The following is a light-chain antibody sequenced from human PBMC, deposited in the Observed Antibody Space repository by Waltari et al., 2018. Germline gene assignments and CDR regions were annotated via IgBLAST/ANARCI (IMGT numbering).Light chain of an antibody. J-gene: IGKJ1*01. V-gene: IGKV1-8*01. CDR2: AAS. CDR3: QQYHTNPAT. Sequence: AIRITQSPSSLSASTGDRVTITCRASQGISSYLAWYQQKPGKAPKVLIYAASTLQTGVPSRLSGTGSGTDFTLTISCLQSEDFAVYYCQQYHTNPATFGQGTKVEIK. CDR1: QGISSY.